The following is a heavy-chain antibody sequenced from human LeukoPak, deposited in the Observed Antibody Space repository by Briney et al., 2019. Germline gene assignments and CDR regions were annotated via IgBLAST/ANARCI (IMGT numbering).Heavy chain of an antibody. V-gene: IGHV3-23*01. J-gene: IGHJ4*02. Sequence: GGSLRLSCAASGFTFSSYAMSWVRQAPGKGLEWVSAISGSGGSTYYADSVKGRFTIYRDNSKRRLYLQMNSLRAEDTAVYYCAKRTGYSSGCLGYWGQGTLVTVSS. D-gene: IGHD6-19*01. CDR2: ISGSGGST. CDR1: GFTFSSYA. CDR3: AKRTGYSSGCLGY.